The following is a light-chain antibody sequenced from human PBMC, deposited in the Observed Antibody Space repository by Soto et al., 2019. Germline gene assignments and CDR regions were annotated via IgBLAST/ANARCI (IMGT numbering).Light chain of an antibody. Sequence: QSVLTQPPSASGSPGQSVTISCTGTSSDVGGYNYVSWYQQHPGKAPKLMIYEVSNRPSGVPDRFSGSKSGNTASLTVSGLQAEDEADYYCSSYAGSNIHYVFGTGTKLTVL. CDR1: SSDVGGYNY. CDR2: EVS. CDR3: SSYAGSNIHYV. V-gene: IGLV2-8*01. J-gene: IGLJ1*01.